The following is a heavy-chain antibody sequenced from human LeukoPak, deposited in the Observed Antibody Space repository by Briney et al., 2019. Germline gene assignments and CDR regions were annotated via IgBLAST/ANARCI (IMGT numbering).Heavy chain of an antibody. CDR1: GFTFSTYA. CDR3: ARNGDSGSYFDY. CDR2: ITNTGGVT. J-gene: IGHJ4*02. V-gene: IGHV3-23*05. D-gene: IGHD1-26*01. Sequence: GGSLRLSCAASGFTFSTYAMSWVRQAPGKGLEWVSGITNTGGVTLYADSVKGRLTVSRDNSKSTLYLQMNSLRAEDTAVYYCARNGDSGSYFDYWGQGTLVTVSS.